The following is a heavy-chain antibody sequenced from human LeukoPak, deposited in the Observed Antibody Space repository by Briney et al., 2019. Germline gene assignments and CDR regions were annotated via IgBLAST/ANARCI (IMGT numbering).Heavy chain of an antibody. D-gene: IGHD6-6*01. Sequence: GGSLRLSCAASGFTFDDYTMHWVRQAPGKGLEWVGRIKSKTDGGTTDYAAPVKGRFTISRDDSKNTLYLQMNSLKTEDTAVYYCTTDKGIAVRPLFDYWGQGTLVTVSS. CDR1: GFTFDDYT. J-gene: IGHJ4*02. V-gene: IGHV3-15*01. CDR3: TTDKGIAVRPLFDY. CDR2: IKSKTDGGTT.